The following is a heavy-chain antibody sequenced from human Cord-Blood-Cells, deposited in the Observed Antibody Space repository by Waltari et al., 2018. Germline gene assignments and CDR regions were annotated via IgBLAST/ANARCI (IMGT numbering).Heavy chain of an antibody. V-gene: IGHV4-34*01. CDR1: GGSFSGYY. J-gene: IGHJ4*02. CDR3: AGSIDYGVHFDY. Sequence: QVQLQQWGAGLLKPSETLSLTCAVYGGSFSGYYWSWIRQPPGKGLEWIGEINHSGSTNDNPSLISRVTISVDTSKNQFSLKLSSVTAADTAVYYCAGSIDYGVHFDYWGQGTLVTVSS. D-gene: IGHD4-17*01. CDR2: INHSGST.